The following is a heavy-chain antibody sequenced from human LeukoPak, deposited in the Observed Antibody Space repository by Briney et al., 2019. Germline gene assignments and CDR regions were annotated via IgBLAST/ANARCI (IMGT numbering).Heavy chain of an antibody. Sequence: SSVKVSCKASGGTFSSYAISWVRQAPGQGLEWMGIINPSGGSTSYAQKFQGRVTMTRDTSTSTVYMELSSLRSEDTAVYYCAREKNYYDSSGYYPFDYWGQGTLVTVSS. D-gene: IGHD3-22*01. CDR3: AREKNYYDSSGYYPFDY. J-gene: IGHJ4*02. CDR1: GGTFSSYA. V-gene: IGHV1-46*01. CDR2: INPSGGST.